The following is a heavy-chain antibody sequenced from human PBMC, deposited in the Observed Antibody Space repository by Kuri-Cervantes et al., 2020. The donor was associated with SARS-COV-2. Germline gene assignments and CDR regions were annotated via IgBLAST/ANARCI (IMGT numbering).Heavy chain of an antibody. Sequence: SETLSVTCAVYGGSFSAYFWRWIRQPPGKGLEWIGEINHSGSTNYNPSLKSRVTISVDTSKHQLSLKLSSVTAADTAVYYCAGSPGGVFDCWGQGTLVTVSS. CDR2: INHSGST. CDR1: GGSFSAYF. V-gene: IGHV4-34*01. J-gene: IGHJ4*02. D-gene: IGHD3-16*01. CDR3: AGSPGGVFDC.